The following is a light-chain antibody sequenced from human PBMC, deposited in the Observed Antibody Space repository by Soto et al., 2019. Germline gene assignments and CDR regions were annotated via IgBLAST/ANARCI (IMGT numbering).Light chain of an antibody. CDR3: QQSNNSPPRT. CDR1: QSVSHN. V-gene: IGKV3-15*01. J-gene: IGKJ1*01. CDR2: GAS. Sequence: EIEMTQSPATMSVPPGERVTLSCKASQSVSHNLAWYQQRFCQAPRLLIYGASVRATAIPARFSGSGSGTEFTLTINNVQSEDFAVYYCQQSNNSPPRTFXQGTKVDI.